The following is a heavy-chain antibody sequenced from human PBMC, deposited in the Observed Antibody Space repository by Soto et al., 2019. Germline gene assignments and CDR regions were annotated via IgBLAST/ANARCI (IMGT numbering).Heavy chain of an antibody. CDR2: IYYSGST. V-gene: IGHV4-59*08. D-gene: IGHD2-2*01. CDR3: ARHRFGSSP. Sequence: SETLSLTCTVSGDSISRYYWSWIRQPPGKGLEWIGYIYYSGSTNYNPSLKSRVTISLDTSKNQFSLKLNSVTAADTAVYYCARHRFGSSPWGQGTLVTVSS. CDR1: GDSISRYY. J-gene: IGHJ5*02.